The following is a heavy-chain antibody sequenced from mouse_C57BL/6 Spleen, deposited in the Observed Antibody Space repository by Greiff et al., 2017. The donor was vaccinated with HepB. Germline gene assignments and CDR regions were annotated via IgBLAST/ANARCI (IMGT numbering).Heavy chain of an antibody. V-gene: IGHV14-4*01. J-gene: IGHJ4*01. CDR2: IDPENGDT. Sequence: EVQLQQSGAELVRPGASVKLSCTASGFNIKDDYMHWVKQRPEQGLEWIGWIDPENGDTEYASKFQGKATITADTPSNTAYLQLSSLTSEDTAVYYCTTGGQGDYWGQGTSVTVSS. CDR1: GFNIKDDY. CDR3: TTGGQGDY. D-gene: IGHD6-1*01.